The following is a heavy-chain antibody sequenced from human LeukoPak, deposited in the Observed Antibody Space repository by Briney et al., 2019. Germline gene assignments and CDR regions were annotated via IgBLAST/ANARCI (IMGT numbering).Heavy chain of an antibody. Sequence: PSETLSLTCTVSGGSISSYYRSWIRQPPGKGLEWIGYIYYSGSTNYNPSLKSRVTISVDTSKNQFSLKLSSVTAADTAVYYCARLVPGGYDAFDIWGQGTMVTVSS. V-gene: IGHV4-59*08. CDR3: ARLVPGGYDAFDI. J-gene: IGHJ3*02. CDR2: IYYSGST. CDR1: GGSISSYY. D-gene: IGHD3-16*02.